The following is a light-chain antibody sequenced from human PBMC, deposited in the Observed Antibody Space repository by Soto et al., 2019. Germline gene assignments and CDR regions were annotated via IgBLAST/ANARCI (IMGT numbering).Light chain of an antibody. CDR3: SSYAGSNNPWV. Sequence: QSALTKPPSASGSPGQSVTISCTGTSSDVGAYNYVCWYQQHPGKAPKLIISEVTKRPSGVPDRFSGSKSGNTASLTVTGLQAEDEADYYCSSYAGSNNPWVFGGGTKVTVL. CDR2: EVT. J-gene: IGLJ3*02. CDR1: SSDVGAYNY. V-gene: IGLV2-8*01.